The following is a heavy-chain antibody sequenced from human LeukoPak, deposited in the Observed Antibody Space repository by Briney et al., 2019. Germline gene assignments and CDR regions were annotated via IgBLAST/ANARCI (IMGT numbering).Heavy chain of an antibody. CDR1: GYSISSGYY. J-gene: IGHJ4*02. D-gene: IGHD3-16*02. CDR3: ARQLFLTFGGVIETFDY. V-gene: IGHV4-38-2*01. CDR2: IYHSGST. Sequence: SETLSLTCAVSGYSISSGYYWGWIRQPLGKGLEWIGSIYHSGSTYYNPSLKSRVTISVDTSKNQFSLKLSSVTAADTAVYYCARQLFLTFGGVIETFDYWGQGTLVTVSS.